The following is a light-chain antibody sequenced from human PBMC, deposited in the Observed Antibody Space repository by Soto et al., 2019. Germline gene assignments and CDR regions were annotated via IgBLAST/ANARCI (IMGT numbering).Light chain of an antibody. CDR3: QHYGSSPPWT. V-gene: IGKV3-20*01. J-gene: IGKJ1*01. CDR2: DAS. Sequence: EIVLTQSPGTLSLSPGERATLSCRASQSVSSYLAWYQQKPGQAPRLLIYDASNRATDIPDRFTGSGSGTDFTLTISRLEPEDFAVYYCQHYGSSPPWTFGQGTKVDIK. CDR1: QSVSSY.